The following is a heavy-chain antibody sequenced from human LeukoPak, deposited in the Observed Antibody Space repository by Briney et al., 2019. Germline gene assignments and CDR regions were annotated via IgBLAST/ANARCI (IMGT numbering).Heavy chain of an antibody. J-gene: IGHJ4*02. CDR3: ARHGGDYTFDY. Sequence: PSETLSLTCTVSGGSISSYYWSWIRQPPGKGLEWIAYMDYSGSTFYNPSLKSRVSTSADTSKNQFSLKVRSVTAADTAVYYCARHGGDYTFDYWGQGTLVTVSS. CDR1: GGSISSYY. D-gene: IGHD4-17*01. V-gene: IGHV4-59*08. CDR2: MDYSGST.